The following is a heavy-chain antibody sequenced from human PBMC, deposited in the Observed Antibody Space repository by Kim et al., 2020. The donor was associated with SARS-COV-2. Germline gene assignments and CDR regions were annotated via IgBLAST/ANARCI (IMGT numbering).Heavy chain of an antibody. J-gene: IGHJ6*02. Sequence: QKCQGRVTMTRDTSTSTVYRELSSLRSEDTAVYYCAREITTGYYYYGMDVWGQGTTVTVSS. D-gene: IGHD3-22*01. V-gene: IGHV1-46*01. CDR3: AREITTGYYYYGMDV.